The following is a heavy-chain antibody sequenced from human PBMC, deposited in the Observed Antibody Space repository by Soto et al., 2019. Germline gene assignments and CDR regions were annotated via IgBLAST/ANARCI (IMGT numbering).Heavy chain of an antibody. CDR3: ARSPGRDGYNNFDY. CDR2: ISSSSSYI. Sequence: GGSLRLSCAASGFTFSIYSMNWVRQAPGKGLEWVSAISSSSSYIYYADSVKGRFTISRDNAKNSLFLQRNSLRAEDTTIYYCARSPGRDGYNNFDYWGQGTLVTVSS. D-gene: IGHD5-12*01. CDR1: GFTFSIYS. V-gene: IGHV3-21*01. J-gene: IGHJ4*02.